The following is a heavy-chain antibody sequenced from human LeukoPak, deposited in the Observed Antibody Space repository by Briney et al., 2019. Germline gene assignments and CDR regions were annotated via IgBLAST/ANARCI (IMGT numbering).Heavy chain of an antibody. Sequence: GGSLRLSCAASGFTFSSYEMNGVRQAPGKGLEWVSYISSSGSTIYYADSVKGRFTISRDNAKNSLYLQMNSLRAEDTAAYYCARSNYGSGSSVDYWGQGTLVTVSS. CDR1: GFTFSSYE. J-gene: IGHJ4*02. CDR3: ARSNYGSGSSVDY. CDR2: ISSSGSTI. V-gene: IGHV3-48*03. D-gene: IGHD3-10*01.